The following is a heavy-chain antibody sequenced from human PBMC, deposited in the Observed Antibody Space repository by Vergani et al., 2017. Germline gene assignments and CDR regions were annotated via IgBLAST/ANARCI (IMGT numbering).Heavy chain of an antibody. CDR3: ARGWWELLSDY. CDR1: GFTFSSYS. V-gene: IGHV3-48*04. J-gene: IGHJ4*02. Sequence: EVQLVESGGGLVQPGGSLRLSCAASGFTFSSYSMNWVRQAPGKGLEWVSYISSSSSTIYYADSVKGRFTISRDNAKNSLYLQMNSLRAEYTAVYYCARGWWELLSDYWGQGTLVTVSS. CDR2: ISSSSSTI. D-gene: IGHD1-26*01.